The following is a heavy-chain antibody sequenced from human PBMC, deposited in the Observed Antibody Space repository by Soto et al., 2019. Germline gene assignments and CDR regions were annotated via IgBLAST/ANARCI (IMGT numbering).Heavy chain of an antibody. CDR3: ARDLPIAAAGTGYGYYYYGMDV. CDR2: IYYSGST. V-gene: IGHV4-31*03. J-gene: IGHJ6*02. Sequence: SETLPLTCTVSGGSIGSGGYYWSWIRQHPGKGLEWIGYIYYSGSTYYNPSLKSRVTISVDTSKNQFSLKLSSVTAADTAVYYCARDLPIAAAGTGYGYYYYGMDVWGQGTTVTVSS. CDR1: GGSIGSGGYY. D-gene: IGHD6-13*01.